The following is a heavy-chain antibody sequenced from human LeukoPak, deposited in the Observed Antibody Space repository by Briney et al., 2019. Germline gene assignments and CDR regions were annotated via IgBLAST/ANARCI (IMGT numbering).Heavy chain of an antibody. D-gene: IGHD1-1*01. CDR3: ASLWDDGY. J-gene: IGHJ4*02. V-gene: IGHV3-7*02. Sequence: GGSLSLSCAASGFSFSSSWMTWVRQAPGKGLEWVATIKQDGSEKFYVNSVKGRFTISRDNTKDSLYLQMNSRRADDTAVYYCASLWDDGYWGQGTLVTVSS. CDR1: GFSFSSSW. CDR2: IKQDGSEK.